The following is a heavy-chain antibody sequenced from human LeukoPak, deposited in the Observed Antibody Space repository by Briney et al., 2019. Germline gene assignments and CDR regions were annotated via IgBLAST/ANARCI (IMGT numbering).Heavy chain of an antibody. CDR2: IWYDGSNK. CDR3: VSFYETY. J-gene: IGHJ4*02. CDR1: GFTFRNYG. D-gene: IGHD2-2*01. Sequence: SGRSLRLSCAASGFTFRNYGMYWVRQAPGKGLEWVAVIWYDGSNKYYADSVKGRFTISRDNSKNTLYLQMNNLRAEDTAVYYCVSFYETYWGRGTLVTVSS. V-gene: IGHV3-33*01.